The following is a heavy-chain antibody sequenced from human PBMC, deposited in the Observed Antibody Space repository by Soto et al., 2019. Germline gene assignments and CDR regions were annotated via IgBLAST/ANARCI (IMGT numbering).Heavy chain of an antibody. CDR2: ISYDGSNK. CDR1: GFTFSSYG. V-gene: IGHV3-30*18. D-gene: IGHD6-13*01. J-gene: IGHJ4*02. CDR3: AKDGEGFLSSSWYDYDY. Sequence: QVQLVESGGGVVQPGRSLRLSCAASGFTFSSYGMHWVRQAPGTGLEWVAVISYDGSNKYYADSVKGRFTISRDNSKNTLYLQMNSLRAEDTAVYYCAKDGEGFLSSSWYDYDYWGQGTLVTVAA.